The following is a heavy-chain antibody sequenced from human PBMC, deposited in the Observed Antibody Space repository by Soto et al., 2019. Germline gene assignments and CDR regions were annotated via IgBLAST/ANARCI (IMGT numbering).Heavy chain of an antibody. CDR1: GDSINNDKW. CDR3: ARRDYYDSTGYFAD. D-gene: IGHD3-22*01. Sequence: SETLSLTCAVSGDSINNDKWWTWVRQPPGKGLEWIGEVHRSGSADYNPSFKSRVTIPVDKSTNRFSLRLSSVTPADTAVYYCARRDYYDSTGYFADWSQGTPVTVS. J-gene: IGHJ4*02. CDR2: VHRSGSA. V-gene: IGHV4-4*02.